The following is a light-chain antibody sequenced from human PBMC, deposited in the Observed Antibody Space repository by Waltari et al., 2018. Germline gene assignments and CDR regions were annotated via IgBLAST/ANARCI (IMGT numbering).Light chain of an antibody. CDR2: LGS. V-gene: IGKV2-28*01. CDR1: QSLLHSNGYNY. J-gene: IGKJ2*01. Sequence: DIVMTQSPLSLSVTPGEEASISCRSSQSLLHSNGYNYLDWYLQKPGQSPQLLIYLGSNRASGVPDRFSGSASGTDFTLKISRVEAEDVGVYYCMQALQTPYTFGQGTKLEIK. CDR3: MQALQTPYT.